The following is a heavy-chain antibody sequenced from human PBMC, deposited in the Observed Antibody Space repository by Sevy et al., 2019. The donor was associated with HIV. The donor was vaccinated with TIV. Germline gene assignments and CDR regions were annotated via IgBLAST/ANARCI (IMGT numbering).Heavy chain of an antibody. D-gene: IGHD3-9*01. CDR1: GFTFSSYG. CDR2: IWYDGSNK. CDR3: AKVKSPLRAPWLYYFDY. V-gene: IGHV3-33*06. Sequence: GGSLRLSCAASGFTFSSYGMHWVRQAPGKGLEWVAVIWYDGSNKYYADSVKGRFTISRDNSKNTLYLQMNSLRAEDTAVYYCAKVKSPLRAPWLYYFDYWGQGTLVTVSS. J-gene: IGHJ4*02.